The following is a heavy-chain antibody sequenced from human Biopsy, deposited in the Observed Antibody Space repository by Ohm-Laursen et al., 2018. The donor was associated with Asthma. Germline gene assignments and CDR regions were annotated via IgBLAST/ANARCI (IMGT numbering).Heavy chain of an antibody. D-gene: IGHD1-26*01. CDR2: ISFDGTNR. Sequence: SLRLSCAASGFSFRNYGMHWVRQAPGKGLDWVAVISFDGTNRNYIDSVKGRFTISRDNSRNTLHLEMNSLRAEDTAVYFCAKEVFPGWELRRGPDSWGQGTLVTVSS. CDR1: GFSFRNYG. CDR3: AKEVFPGWELRRGPDS. J-gene: IGHJ4*02. V-gene: IGHV3-30*18.